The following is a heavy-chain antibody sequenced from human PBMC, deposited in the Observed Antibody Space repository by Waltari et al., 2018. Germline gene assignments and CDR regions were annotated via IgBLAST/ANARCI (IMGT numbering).Heavy chain of an antibody. D-gene: IGHD2-21*02. Sequence: EVQLVESGGGLVQPGGSLRPSCSGPGFTCTHHWMSWVRQAPGKGPEWVASIKQDGSEKYYVDSMKGRFTISRDNAKNSLSLQMDSLRAEDTAVYFCARGVTTVEYWGQGTLVTVSS. CDR3: ARGVTTVEY. V-gene: IGHV3-7*04. CDR2: IKQDGSEK. J-gene: IGHJ4*02. CDR1: GFTCTHHW.